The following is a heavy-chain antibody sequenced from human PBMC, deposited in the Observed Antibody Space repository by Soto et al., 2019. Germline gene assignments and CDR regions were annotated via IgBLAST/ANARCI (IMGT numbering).Heavy chain of an antibody. V-gene: IGHV3-30*18. Sequence: PGGSLRLSCAASGFTFSSYGMHWVRQAPGKGLEWVAVISYDGSNKYYADSVKGRFTISRDNSKNTLYLQMNSLRAEDTAVYYCAKQLERRYYYYGMDVWGQGTTVTVSS. D-gene: IGHD1-1*01. CDR2: ISYDGSNK. CDR1: GFTFSSYG. J-gene: IGHJ6*02. CDR3: AKQLERRYYYYGMDV.